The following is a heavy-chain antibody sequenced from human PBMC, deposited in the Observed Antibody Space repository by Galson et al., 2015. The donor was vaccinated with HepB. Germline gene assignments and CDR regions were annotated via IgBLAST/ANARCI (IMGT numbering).Heavy chain of an antibody. J-gene: IGHJ3*02. Sequence: SLRLSCAASGFTFSSYSMNWVRQAPGKGLEWVSYISSSSSTIYYADSVKGRFTISRDNAKNSLYLQMNSLRAEDTAVYYCARVSPRRGDDAFDIWGQGTMVTVSS. CDR1: GFTFSSYS. D-gene: IGHD2/OR15-2a*01. V-gene: IGHV3-48*01. CDR3: ARVSPRRGDDAFDI. CDR2: ISSSSSTI.